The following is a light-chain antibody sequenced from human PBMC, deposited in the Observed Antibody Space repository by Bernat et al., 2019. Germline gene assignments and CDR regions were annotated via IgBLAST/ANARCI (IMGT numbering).Light chain of an antibody. J-gene: IGLJ1*01. Sequence: QSALTQPPSASGSPGQSVTISCTGTSSDVGGYNYVSWYQQHPDKAPKLIISEVSKRPSGVPDRFSGSKSGNTASLTVSGLQAEDEADYYCSSYACSNNYVFGTGTKVTVL. CDR1: SSDVGGYNY. CDR3: SSYACSNNYV. V-gene: IGLV2-8*01. CDR2: EVS.